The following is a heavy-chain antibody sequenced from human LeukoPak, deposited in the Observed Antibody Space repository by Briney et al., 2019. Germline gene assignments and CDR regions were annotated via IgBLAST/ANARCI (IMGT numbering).Heavy chain of an antibody. D-gene: IGHD2-21*01. CDR2: ISAYNFKT. CDR1: GYTFTNYG. J-gene: IGHJ4*02. V-gene: IGHV1-18*01. Sequence: GASVKVSCKASGYTFTNYGITWVRQAPGQGLEWMGWISAYNFKTGYAQRLQGRVTITTDTSTSTVYMELRSLTSDDTAVYYRTRGWSFDRAYYDYWGQGTLVTVSS. CDR3: TRGWSFDRAYYDY.